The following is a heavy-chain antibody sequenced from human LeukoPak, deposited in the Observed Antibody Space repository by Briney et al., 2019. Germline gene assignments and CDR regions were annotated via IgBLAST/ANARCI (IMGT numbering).Heavy chain of an antibody. Sequence: GESLKISCKGSGYSFTSYWITLVRQTPGKGLEWMGRIDPGDSYANYSPSFQGHVTISADKSISTAYLQWSSLKASDTGMYYCARCTASSSNDYWGQGTLVTVSS. CDR3: ARCTASSSNDY. D-gene: IGHD6-19*01. J-gene: IGHJ4*02. CDR2: IDPGDSYA. CDR1: GYSFTSYW. V-gene: IGHV5-10-1*01.